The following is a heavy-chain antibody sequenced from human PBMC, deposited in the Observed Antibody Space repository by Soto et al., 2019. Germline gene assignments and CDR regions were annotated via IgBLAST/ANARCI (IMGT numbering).Heavy chain of an antibody. D-gene: IGHD1-26*01. CDR3: AHRSHEWELPNLYTINFDY. CDR2: IYWDDDK. J-gene: IGHJ4*02. V-gene: IGHV2-5*02. Sequence: QITLKESGPTLVKPTQTLTLTCTFSGFSLSTSGVGVGWIRQPPGKALEWLALIYWDDDKRYSPSLKSRLTITKDPSKNQVVLTMTNMDPVDTATYYCAHRSHEWELPNLYTINFDYWGQGTLVTVSS. CDR1: GFSLSTSGVG.